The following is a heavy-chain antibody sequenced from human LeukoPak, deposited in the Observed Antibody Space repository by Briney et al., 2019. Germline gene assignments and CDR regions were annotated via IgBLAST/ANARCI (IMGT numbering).Heavy chain of an antibody. J-gene: IGHJ4*02. V-gene: IGHV1-18*01. CDR3: ARGYGTYNWNDGTDY. CDR2: ISAYNGNT. Sequence: ASVKVSCKASGYTFTSYGISWVRQAPGQGLEWMGWISAYNGNTNYAQKLQGRVTMTTDTSTSTAYMELRSLRSDDTAVYYCARGYGTYNWNDGTDYWGQGTLVTVSS. D-gene: IGHD1-20*01. CDR1: GYTFTSYG.